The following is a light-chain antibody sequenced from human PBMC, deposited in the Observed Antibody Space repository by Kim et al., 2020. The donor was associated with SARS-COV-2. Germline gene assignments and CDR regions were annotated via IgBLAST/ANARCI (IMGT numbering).Light chain of an antibody. Sequence: EIVMTQSPATLSVSPGERATLSCRASQSVSSNLAWYQQIPGQAPRLLIYGASTRATGIPARFSGSGSGTEFTLTISSLQSEDFALYYCQQYNNWPRTFGQGTKLEI. V-gene: IGKV3-15*01. CDR2: GAS. CDR3: QQYNNWPRT. CDR1: QSVSSN. J-gene: IGKJ2*01.